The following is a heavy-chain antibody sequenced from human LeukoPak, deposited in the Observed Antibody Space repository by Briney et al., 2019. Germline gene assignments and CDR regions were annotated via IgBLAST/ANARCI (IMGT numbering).Heavy chain of an antibody. V-gene: IGHV4-39*07. Sequence: SETLSLTCTVSGGSISSSSYYWGWIRQPPGKGLEWIGSIYYSGSTYYNPSLKSRVTISEDTSKNQFSLKLSSVTAADTAVYYCARGSSITMIVVVIFDAFDIWGQGTMVTVSS. CDR3: ARGSSITMIVVVIFDAFDI. J-gene: IGHJ3*02. CDR2: IYYSGST. D-gene: IGHD3-22*01. CDR1: GGSISSSSYY.